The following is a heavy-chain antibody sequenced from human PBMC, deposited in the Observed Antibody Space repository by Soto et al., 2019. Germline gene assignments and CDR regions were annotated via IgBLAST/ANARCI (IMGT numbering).Heavy chain of an antibody. Sequence: DVQLVESGGGLVKPGGSLRLSCAASGFNFHTYTMTWVRQAPGKGLEWVSYISGTSETIFYADSVKGRFTISRDNAKNSLYLQLRSLRDDETAVYYCATGYCRSDNCHFTHWGQGTLVTVSS. CDR2: ISGTSETI. J-gene: IGHJ4*02. CDR3: ATGYCRSDNCHFTH. D-gene: IGHD2-2*03. CDR1: GFNFHTYT. V-gene: IGHV3-48*02.